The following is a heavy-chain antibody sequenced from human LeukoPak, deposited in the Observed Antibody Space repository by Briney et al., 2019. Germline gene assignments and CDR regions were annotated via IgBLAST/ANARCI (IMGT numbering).Heavy chain of an antibody. CDR3: ARVDYGSGSYRFDP. J-gene: IGHJ5*02. Sequence: SETLSLTCAVSGGSISSSNWWSWVRQPPGKGLEWIGEIYHSGSTNYNPSLKSRVTISVDKSKNQFSLKLGSVTAADTAVYYCARVDYGSGSYRFDPWGQGTLVTVSS. CDR1: GGSISSSNW. D-gene: IGHD3-10*01. V-gene: IGHV4-4*02. CDR2: IYHSGST.